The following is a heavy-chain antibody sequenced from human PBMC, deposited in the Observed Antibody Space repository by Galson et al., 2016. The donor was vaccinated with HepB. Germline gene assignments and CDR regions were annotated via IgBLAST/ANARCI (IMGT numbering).Heavy chain of an antibody. D-gene: IGHD6-19*01. CDR3: AAAVAGNFDY. V-gene: IGHV1-18*04. CDR1: GYTFTSYG. Sequence: SVKVSCKASGYTFTSYGITWVRQAPGQGLEWMGWISAYNGNTNYAQKLQGRVTMTTDTSTSTAYMELRCLRSDDTAVYYCAAAVAGNFDYWGQGILVTVSS. CDR2: ISAYNGNT. J-gene: IGHJ4*02.